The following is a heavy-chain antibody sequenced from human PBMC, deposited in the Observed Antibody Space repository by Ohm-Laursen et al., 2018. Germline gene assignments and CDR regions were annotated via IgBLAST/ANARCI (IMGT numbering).Heavy chain of an antibody. D-gene: IGHD6-25*01. CDR2: MNPNSGNA. Sequence: GASVKVSCKASGYTFTSYDINWVRQATGQGLEWMGWMNPNSGNAGYAQKFQGRVTMTRDTSISTAYMELSSLRSEDTAVYYCARRVPAAKQGWSDPWGQGTLVTVSS. CDR3: ARRVPAAKQGWSDP. J-gene: IGHJ5*02. CDR1: GYTFTSYD. V-gene: IGHV1-8*01.